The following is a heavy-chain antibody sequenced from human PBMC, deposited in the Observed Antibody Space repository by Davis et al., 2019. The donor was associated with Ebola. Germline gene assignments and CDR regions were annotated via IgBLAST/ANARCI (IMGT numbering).Heavy chain of an antibody. J-gene: IGHJ6*02. V-gene: IGHV3-23*01. CDR3: AKDISLGGSSWDYLYYYYGMDV. Sequence: GESLKISCAASGFTFSSYAMSWVRQAPGKGLEWVSAISGSGGSTYYADSVKGRFTISRDNSKNTLYLQMNSLRAEDTALYYCAKDISLGGSSWDYLYYYYGMDVWGQGTTVTVSS. CDR1: GFTFSSYA. CDR2: ISGSGGST. D-gene: IGHD6-13*01.